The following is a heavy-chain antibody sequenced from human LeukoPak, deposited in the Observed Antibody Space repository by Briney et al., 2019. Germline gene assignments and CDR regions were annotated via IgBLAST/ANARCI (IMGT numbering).Heavy chain of an antibody. CDR2: IYYSGST. CDR3: ARHSYSHGYGDY. D-gene: IGHD5-18*01. J-gene: IGHJ4*02. V-gene: IGHV4-39*01. CDR1: GFTFSNYK. Sequence: GSLRLSCAASGFTFSNYKMNWVRQPPGKGLEWIGSIYYSGSTYYNPSLKSRVSISVDTSKNQFSLKLSSVTAADTAVYYCARHSYSHGYGDYWGQGTLVTVSS.